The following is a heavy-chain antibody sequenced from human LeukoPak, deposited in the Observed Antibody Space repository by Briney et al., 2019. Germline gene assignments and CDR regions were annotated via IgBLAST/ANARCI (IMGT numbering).Heavy chain of an antibody. V-gene: IGHV3-74*01. Sequence: PGGSLRLSCAASGFTFSSYWMHWVRQAPGKGLAWVSRITSDGSSTSHADSVRGRFTISRDNAKNTLYLQMNSLRAEDTAVYYCARGSPTYLDYWGQGTLVTVSS. CDR3: ARGSPTYLDY. J-gene: IGHJ4*02. CDR2: ITSDGSST. CDR1: GFTFSSYW.